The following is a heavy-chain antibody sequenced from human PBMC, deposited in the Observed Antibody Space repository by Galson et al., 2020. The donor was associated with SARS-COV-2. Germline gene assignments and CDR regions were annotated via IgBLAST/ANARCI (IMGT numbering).Heavy chain of an antibody. D-gene: IGHD5-12*01. Sequence: SGPTLVKPTQTLTLTFNFSGFSLSTSGMCVRWIRQPPGKALEWLALIYWDDDKYYSTSLKTRLTISKDTSKNQVVLTMTNMDPVDTATYYCARIRVEMATIGYYYDYGMGVWGQGTTVTVSS. V-gene: IGHV2-70*01. CDR3: ARIRVEMATIGYYYDYGMGV. CDR1: GFSLSTSGMC. J-gene: IGHJ6*02. CDR2: IYWDDDK.